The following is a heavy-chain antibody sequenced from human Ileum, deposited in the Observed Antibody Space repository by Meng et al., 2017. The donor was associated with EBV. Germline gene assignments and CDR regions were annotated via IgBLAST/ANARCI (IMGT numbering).Heavy chain of an antibody. CDR3: ARGWDTAMDSG. CDR1: GGSVSNSSYY. J-gene: IGHJ4*02. Sequence: HVELEGSGPGLGKPSETPSLTCTVSGGSVSNSSYYWSWIRQPPGKGLEWIGYIYYNGTTNCHPSLESRVTISVDTSKNQFSLKLRSVAASDTAVYYCARGWDTAMDSGWGQGTLVTVSS. D-gene: IGHD5-18*01. V-gene: IGHV4-61*01. CDR2: IYYNGTT.